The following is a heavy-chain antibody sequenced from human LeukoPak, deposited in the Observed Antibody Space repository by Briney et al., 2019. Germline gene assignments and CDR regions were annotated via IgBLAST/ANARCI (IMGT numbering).Heavy chain of an antibody. CDR1: GFTFSSYE. Sequence: GGSLRLSCAASGFTFSSYEMNWVRQAPGKGLEWVSYISSSGSTIYYADSVKGRFTISRDNAKNSLYLQMNSLRAEDTAVYYCASVFGELPLYYYYGMDVWGKGTTVTVSS. CDR2: ISSSGSTI. CDR3: ASVFGELPLYYYYGMDV. J-gene: IGHJ6*04. V-gene: IGHV3-48*03. D-gene: IGHD3-10*01.